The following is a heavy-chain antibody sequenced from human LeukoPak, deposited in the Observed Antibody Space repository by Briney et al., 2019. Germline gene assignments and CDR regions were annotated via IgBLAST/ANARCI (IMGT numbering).Heavy chain of an antibody. CDR1: GFTFSSYG. Sequence: PGGSLRLSCAASGFTFSSYGMSWVRQAPGKGLEWVSAISGSGGSTYYADSVKGRFTISRDNSKSTLSLQTNSLRAEDTAVYYCVKGSNFWVNWGQGTLVTVSS. D-gene: IGHD2-21*01. V-gene: IGHV3-23*01. CDR2: ISGSGGST. CDR3: VKGSNFWVN. J-gene: IGHJ4*02.